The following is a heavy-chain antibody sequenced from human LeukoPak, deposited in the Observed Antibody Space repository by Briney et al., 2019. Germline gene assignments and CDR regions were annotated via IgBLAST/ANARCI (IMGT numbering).Heavy chain of an antibody. V-gene: IGHV4-34*01. Sequence: ETSETLSLTCAVYGGSFSDFYWSWIRQPPGKGLEWIGEINHSGSTNYNPSLKSRVTISVDTSKNQFSLKLSSVTAADTAVYYCARIPIVGATIPHYYFDYWGQGTLVTVSS. J-gene: IGHJ4*02. CDR1: GGSFSDFY. CDR3: ARIPIVGATIPHYYFDY. CDR2: INHSGST. D-gene: IGHD1-26*01.